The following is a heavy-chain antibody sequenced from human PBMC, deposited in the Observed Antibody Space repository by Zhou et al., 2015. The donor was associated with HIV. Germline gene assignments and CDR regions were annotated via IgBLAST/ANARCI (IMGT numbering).Heavy chain of an antibody. Sequence: QVQLVQSGAEVKKPGSSVKVSCKASGGTFSSYAISWVRQAPGQGLEWMGGIIPIFGTANYAQKFQGRVTITADESTSTAYMELSSLRSEDTAVYYCATVPPIVVTYENTPYYFDYWGQGTLVTVSS. V-gene: IGHV1-69*01. CDR1: GGTFSSYA. CDR2: IIPIFGTA. J-gene: IGHJ4*02. CDR3: ATVPPIVVTYENTPYYFDY. D-gene: IGHD2-21*02.